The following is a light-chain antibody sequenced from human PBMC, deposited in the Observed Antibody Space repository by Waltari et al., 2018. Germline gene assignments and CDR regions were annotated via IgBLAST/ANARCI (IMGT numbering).Light chain of an antibody. CDR2: WAS. V-gene: IGKV4-1*01. CDR3: HQYYTNPNT. CDR1: QSVLYKSNSKNY. J-gene: IGKJ3*01. Sequence: DIVMTQSPDSLAVSLGERATINCKSGQSVLYKSNSKNYLAWYQQKPGQPPKLLISWASTRESGVPDRFSGSGSGTDFSLTISSLQAEDVGVYYCHQYYTNPNTFGPGTKVEIK.